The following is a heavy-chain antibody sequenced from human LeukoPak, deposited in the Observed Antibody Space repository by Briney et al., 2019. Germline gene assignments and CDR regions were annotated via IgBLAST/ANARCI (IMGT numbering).Heavy chain of an antibody. D-gene: IGHD3-22*01. V-gene: IGHV4-59*08. Sequence: SETLSLTCTVSGGSISSYYWSWIRQPPGKGLEWIGYIYYSGSTNYNPSLKSRVTISVDTSKNQFSLKLSSVTAADTAVYYCARYLGDSSGYYAGELDYWGQGTLVTVFS. CDR2: IYYSGST. J-gene: IGHJ4*02. CDR3: ARYLGDSSGYYAGELDY. CDR1: GGSISSYY.